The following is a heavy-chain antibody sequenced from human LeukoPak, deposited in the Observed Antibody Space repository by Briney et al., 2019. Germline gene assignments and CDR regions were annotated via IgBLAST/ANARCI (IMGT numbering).Heavy chain of an antibody. D-gene: IGHD3-16*02. CDR3: ARDHYDYVWGSYRYLAHDAFDI. CDR2: IWYDGSNK. CDR1: GFTFSSYG. V-gene: IGHV3-33*01. Sequence: GGSLRLSCAASGFTFSSYGMHWVRQAPGKGLEWVAVIWYDGSNKYYADSVKGRFTISRDNSKNTLYLQMNSLRAEDTAVYYCARDHYDYVWGSYRYLAHDAFDIWGQGTTVTVSS. J-gene: IGHJ3*02.